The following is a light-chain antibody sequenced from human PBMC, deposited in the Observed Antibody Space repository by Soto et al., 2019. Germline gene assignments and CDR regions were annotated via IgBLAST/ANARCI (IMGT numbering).Light chain of an antibody. CDR3: SAYTTRSTLV. CDR1: SSDVGAYNF. J-gene: IGLJ1*01. Sequence: QSALTQPASVSGSPGQSITISCTGTSSDVGAYNFVSWYQQHPGKAPKLMLYEVSNRPSGISNRFSGSKSGNTASLTISGVQAEDEADYYCSAYTTRSTLVFGTGTKVTVL. CDR2: EVS. V-gene: IGLV2-14*01.